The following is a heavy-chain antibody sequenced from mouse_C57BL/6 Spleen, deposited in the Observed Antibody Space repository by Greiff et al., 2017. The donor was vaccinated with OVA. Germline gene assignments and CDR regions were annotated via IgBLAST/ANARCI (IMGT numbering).Heavy chain of an antibody. CDR1: GFSLTSYG. CDR3: ARHNYDYDGGYAMDY. J-gene: IGHJ4*01. V-gene: IGHV2-6-1*01. Sequence: VKLMESGPGLVAPSQSLSITCTVSGFSLTSYGVHWVRQPPGKGLEWLVVIWSDGSTTYNSALKSRLSISKDNSKSQVFLKMNSLQTDDTAMYYCARHNYDYDGGYAMDYWGQGTSVTVSS. CDR2: IWSDGST. D-gene: IGHD2-4*01.